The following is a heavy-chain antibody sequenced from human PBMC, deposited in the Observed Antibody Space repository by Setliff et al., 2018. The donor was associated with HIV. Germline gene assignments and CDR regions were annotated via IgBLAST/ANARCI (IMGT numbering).Heavy chain of an antibody. CDR1: GFTFTAHG. V-gene: IGHV3-30*02. CDR2: INYDENSE. J-gene: IGHJ3*02. D-gene: IGHD6-25*01. CDR3: AKDGDYRSGDYDTFDI. Sequence: GGSLRLSCAASGFTFTAHGMHWVRQAPDKGLEWVAFINYDENSEYYADSVKGRVTISRDNFRNTVDLQMNNLRPEDTAVYYCAKDGDYRSGDYDTFDIWGQGTMVTVSS.